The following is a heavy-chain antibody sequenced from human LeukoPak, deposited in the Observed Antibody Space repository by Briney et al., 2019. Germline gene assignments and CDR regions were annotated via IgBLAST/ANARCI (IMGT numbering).Heavy chain of an antibody. CDR3: ARITYDFWSGYYMPDDP. CDR2: ISGSGGST. J-gene: IGHJ5*02. Sequence: GGSLRLSCAASGFTFSSYAMSWVRQAPGKGLEWVSAISGSGGSTYYADSVKGRFTISRDNSKNTLYLQMNSLRAEDTAVYYCARITYDFWSGYYMPDDPWGQGTLVTVSS. V-gene: IGHV3-23*01. D-gene: IGHD3-3*01. CDR1: GFTFSSYA.